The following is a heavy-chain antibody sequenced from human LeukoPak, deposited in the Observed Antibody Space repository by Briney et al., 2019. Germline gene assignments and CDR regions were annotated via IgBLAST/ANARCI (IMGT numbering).Heavy chain of an antibody. CDR2: MNPNRGNT. D-gene: IGHD5/OR15-5a*01. J-gene: IGHJ4*02. CDR3: ARTGVYDHFDY. V-gene: IGHV1-8*01. CDR1: GYTFTSYD. Sequence: ASVKLSCKSSGYTFTSYDINWVRQATGQGLEWMGWMNPNRGNTGYTQKFQGRVHITRNTSISTAYMELSSVRSEDTAVYYCARTGVYDHFDYWGQGTLVTVSS.